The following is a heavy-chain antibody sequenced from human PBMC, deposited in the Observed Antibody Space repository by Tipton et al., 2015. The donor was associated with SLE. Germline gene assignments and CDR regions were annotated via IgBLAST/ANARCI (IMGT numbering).Heavy chain of an antibody. Sequence: TLSLTCAVYGGSFSDYFWTWIRQPPGKGLVWIGDVNHSGSTDYHPSLKSRVTMSVDTSKNQFSLKLTSVTAADTALYYCARCTILGVVRGSFDSWGQGTLVPVSS. J-gene: IGHJ4*02. CDR3: ARCTILGVVRGSFDS. CDR1: GGSFSDYF. V-gene: IGHV4-34*01. CDR2: VNHSGST. D-gene: IGHD3-3*01.